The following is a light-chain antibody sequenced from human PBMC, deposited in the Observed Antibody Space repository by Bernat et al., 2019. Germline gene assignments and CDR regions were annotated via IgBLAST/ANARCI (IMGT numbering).Light chain of an antibody. CDR1: QSVNNY. CDR2: DSS. V-gene: IGKV3-11*01. J-gene: IGKJ4*01. Sequence: EIVLTQSPATLSLSPGESTTLSCRASQSVNNYLAWYQQKPGQAPRLLIYDSSNRATGVPARFSGSGSGTDFIRTLSSLEPEDFAIYYCQQWSNWPPVTFGGGTKVEIK. CDR3: QQWSNWPPVT.